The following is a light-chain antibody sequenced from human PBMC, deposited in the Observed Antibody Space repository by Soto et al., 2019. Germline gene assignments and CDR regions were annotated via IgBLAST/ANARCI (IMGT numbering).Light chain of an antibody. CDR1: SSNIGSTS. Sequence: QSVLTQLPSASGTPGQRVTISCSGSSSNIGSTSVYWYQQLPGTAPKLLIYSNNRRPSGVPDRLSGSKSGTSASLAISGLQSEDEADYYCAAWDNSLSGWVFGGGTQLTVL. J-gene: IGLJ3*02. V-gene: IGLV1-47*02. CDR2: SNN. CDR3: AAWDNSLSGWV.